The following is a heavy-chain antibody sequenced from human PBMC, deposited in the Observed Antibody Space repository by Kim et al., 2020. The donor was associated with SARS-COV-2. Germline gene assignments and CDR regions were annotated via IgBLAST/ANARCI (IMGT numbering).Heavy chain of an antibody. CDR2: ISGDGGST. J-gene: IGHJ4*02. CDR1: GFTFDDYA. D-gene: IGHD3-16*01. Sequence: GGSLRLSCAASGFTFDDYAMHWVRQAPGKGLEWVSLISGDGGSTYYADSVKGRFTISRDNSKNSLYLQMNSLRTEDTALYYCAKDSRSSSPWGEFDYWRQGTLVTVSS. CDR3: AKDSRSSSPWGEFDY. V-gene: IGHV3-43*02.